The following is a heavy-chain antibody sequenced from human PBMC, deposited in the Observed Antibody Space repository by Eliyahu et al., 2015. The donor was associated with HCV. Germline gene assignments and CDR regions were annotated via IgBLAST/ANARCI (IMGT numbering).Heavy chain of an antibody. Sequence: EVQLVESGGGLIQPGGSLRLSCAASGXTVXSXYMAWVRQAPGKGLEWVSLIYAGGNTYYADSVKGRFTISRDNSKNKLYLQMNSLRAEDTAVYYCARVYSATDWGKVFDYWGQGILVTISS. CDR1: GXTVXSXY. V-gene: IGHV3-53*01. CDR3: ARVYSATDWGKVFDY. CDR2: IYAGGNT. D-gene: IGHD7-27*01. J-gene: IGHJ4*02.